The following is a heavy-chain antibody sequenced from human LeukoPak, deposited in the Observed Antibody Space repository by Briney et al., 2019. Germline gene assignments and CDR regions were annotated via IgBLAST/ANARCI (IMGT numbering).Heavy chain of an antibody. D-gene: IGHD1-14*01. Sequence: GGSLRLSCTGFGFTFGDYAMNWVRQAPGKGLEWVGFIRSKAYGGTTEYAASVKGRFTISRDDSKNTLYLQMDSLKTEDTAVYYCSTDAGLRALGGQGTLVTVSS. J-gene: IGHJ4*02. CDR2: IRSKAYGGTT. V-gene: IGHV3-49*04. CDR3: STDAGLRAL. CDR1: GFTFGDYA.